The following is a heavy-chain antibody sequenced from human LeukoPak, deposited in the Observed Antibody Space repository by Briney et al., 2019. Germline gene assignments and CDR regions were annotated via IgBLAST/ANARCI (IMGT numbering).Heavy chain of an antibody. V-gene: IGHV4-59*08. J-gene: IGHJ5*02. CDR2: IYYSGSI. CDR3: ARRYSSSWYVGFFDP. D-gene: IGHD6-13*01. Sequence: SETLSLTCTVSGASIRNYYWSWIRQSPGKGLEWVGYIYYSGSINYNPSLESRVAMSVDTSKNQFSLRLSSVTAADTAIYYCARRYSSSWYVGFFDPWGQGTLVIVSS. CDR1: GASIRNYY.